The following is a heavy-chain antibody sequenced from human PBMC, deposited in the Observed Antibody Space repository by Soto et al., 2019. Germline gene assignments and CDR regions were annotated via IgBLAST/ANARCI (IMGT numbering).Heavy chain of an antibody. CDR2: IIPMLGKT. Sequence: QVQLVQSGTEVKKPGSSVKVSCKASGGTFSTYSISWVRQAPGQGLEWMGGIIPMLGKTNYAQKFQSRVTITADESTSTAYMDLSSLRSDDTAVYYCAKDILEWLFGSGDYYYYGMDVWGQGTTVTVSS. V-gene: IGHV1-69*12. J-gene: IGHJ6*02. D-gene: IGHD3-3*01. CDR3: AKDILEWLFGSGDYYYYGMDV. CDR1: GGTFSTYS.